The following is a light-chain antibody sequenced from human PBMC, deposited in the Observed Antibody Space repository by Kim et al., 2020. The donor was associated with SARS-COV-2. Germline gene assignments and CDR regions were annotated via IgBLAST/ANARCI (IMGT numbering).Light chain of an antibody. J-gene: IGLJ2*01. CDR2: QDS. CDR1: KLGDKY. V-gene: IGLV3-1*01. Sequence: VSPGQTATIACSGDKLGDKYACWYQQKPGQSPVLVIYQDSKRPSGIPERFSGSNSGNTATLTISGTQAMDEADYYCQAWDSSTVVFGGGTQLTVL. CDR3: QAWDSSTVV.